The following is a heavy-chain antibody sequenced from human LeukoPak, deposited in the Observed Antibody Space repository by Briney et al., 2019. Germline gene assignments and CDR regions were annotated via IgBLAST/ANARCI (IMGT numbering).Heavy chain of an antibody. CDR3: ARHYGP. D-gene: IGHD4-17*01. CDR2: IYYSGTT. Sequence: GSLRLSCAASGFTFSNYNMNWVRQPPGKGLEWIGSIYYSGTTYYNPSLKSRVAISVDTSKNQFSLKLSSVTAADTAVYYCARHYGPWGQGTLVTVSS. V-gene: IGHV4-39*01. CDR1: GFTFSNYN. J-gene: IGHJ5*02.